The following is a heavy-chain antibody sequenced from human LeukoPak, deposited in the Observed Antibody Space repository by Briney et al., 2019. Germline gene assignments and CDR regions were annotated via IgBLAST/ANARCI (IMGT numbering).Heavy chain of an antibody. CDR1: GFTFSNAW. J-gene: IGHJ3*02. CDR2: TKSKTDGRTT. CDR3: TTDPQEAFDI. V-gene: IGHV3-15*01. Sequence: GGSLRLSCAASGFTFSNAWMSWVRQAPGKGLEWVGRTKSKTDGRTTDYAAPVKGRFTISRDDSKHTLYLQMNSLKTEDTAVYYCTTDPQEAFDIWGQVTMVTVAS.